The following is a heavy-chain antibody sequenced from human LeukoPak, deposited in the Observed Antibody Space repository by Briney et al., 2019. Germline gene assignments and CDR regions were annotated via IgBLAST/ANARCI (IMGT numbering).Heavy chain of an antibody. J-gene: IGHJ4*02. V-gene: IGHV4-61*05. Sequence: PSETLSLTCTVSGDSISSSSYYWGWVRQPPGKGLEWIGYIFYSGSTNYNPSLKSRVTISLDTSKIQFSLKLTSVTAADTAVYYCARCPRTAYWYFDYWGQGTLVSVSS. CDR2: IFYSGST. CDR3: ARCPRTAYWYFDY. CDR1: GDSISSSSYY. D-gene: IGHD2-8*02.